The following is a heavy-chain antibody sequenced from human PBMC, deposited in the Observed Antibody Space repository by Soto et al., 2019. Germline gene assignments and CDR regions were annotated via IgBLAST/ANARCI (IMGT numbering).Heavy chain of an antibody. D-gene: IGHD2-2*01. J-gene: IGHJ5*02. Sequence: SETLSLTCTVSGGSISSGDYYWSWIRQPPGKGLEWIGYIYYSGSTYYNPSLKSRVTISVDTSKNQFSLKLSSVTAADTAVYYCARVRKYCISTSCYVSWFDPWGQGTLVTVSS. CDR3: ARVRKYCISTSCYVSWFDP. V-gene: IGHV4-30-4*01. CDR1: GGSISSGDYY. CDR2: IYYSGST.